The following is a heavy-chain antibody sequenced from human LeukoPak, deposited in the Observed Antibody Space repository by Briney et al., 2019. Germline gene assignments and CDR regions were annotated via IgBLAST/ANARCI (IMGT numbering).Heavy chain of an antibody. CDR3: ARGRDSRGYQYKGFDC. J-gene: IGHJ4*02. CDR1: GGSISSGSYY. Sequence: SQTLSLTCTVSGGSISSGSYYWSWIRQPAGKGLEWIGRIYTSGSTNYNPSLKSRVTISVDTSKNQFSLRLSSVTAADTAVYYCARGRDSRGYQYKGFDCWGQGTLVTVSS. V-gene: IGHV4-61*02. D-gene: IGHD3-22*01. CDR2: IYTSGST.